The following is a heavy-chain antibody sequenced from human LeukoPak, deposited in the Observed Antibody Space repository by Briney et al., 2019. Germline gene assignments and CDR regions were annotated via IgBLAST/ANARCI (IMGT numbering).Heavy chain of an antibody. CDR2: INPNSGVT. V-gene: IGHV1-2*02. J-gene: IGHJ5*02. Sequence: GASVKVSCKASGYTFTDYYMHWVQQAPGQGLEWMGWINPNSGVTNYAQNFQGRVTMTRDMSIGTAYMELTSLRSDDTAVYYCARGVAKYSLKFDPWGQGTLVTVSS. CDR1: GYTFTDYY. CDR3: ARGVAKYSLKFDP. D-gene: IGHD5-12*01.